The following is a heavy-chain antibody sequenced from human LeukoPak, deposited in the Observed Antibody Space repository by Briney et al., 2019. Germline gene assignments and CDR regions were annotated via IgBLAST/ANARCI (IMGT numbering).Heavy chain of an antibody. CDR1: GFTFSSYG. CDR3: AKEGDYYGMDV. V-gene: IGHV3-30*18. J-gene: IGHJ6*02. D-gene: IGHD1-26*01. CDR2: ISYDGSNK. Sequence: GGSLRLSCTASGFTFSSYGMRWVRQAPGKGLEWVAVISYDGSNKDHADSVKGRFTISRDDSKNTLYLQMNSLRVEGTAVYYCAKEGDYYGMDVWGQGTTVTVSS.